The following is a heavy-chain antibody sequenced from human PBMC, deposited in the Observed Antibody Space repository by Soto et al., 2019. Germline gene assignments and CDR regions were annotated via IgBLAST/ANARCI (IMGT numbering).Heavy chain of an antibody. V-gene: IGHV4-34*01. CDR2: INHSGST. D-gene: IGHD3-10*01. J-gene: IGHJ5*02. CDR1: GGSFSGYY. Sequence: SETLSLTCAVYGGSFSGYYWSWIRQPPGKGLEWIGEINHSGSTNYNPSLKSRVTISVDTSKNQFSLKLRSVTAADTAVYYCARSRGPGVTKKVRLLRFDPWGQGTLVTVSS. CDR3: ARSRGPGVTKKVRLLRFDP.